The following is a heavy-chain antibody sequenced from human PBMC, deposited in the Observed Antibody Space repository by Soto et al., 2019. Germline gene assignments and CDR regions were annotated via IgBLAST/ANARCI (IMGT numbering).Heavy chain of an antibody. V-gene: IGHV4-4*07. CDR3: ARDGMTTGDT. CDR1: GVSVRSYT. CDR2: VFSSVSA. J-gene: IGHJ4*02. D-gene: IGHD2-21*02. Sequence: SETLSLTCIVSGVSVRSYTWSWVRQPANKGLEWIGRVFSSVSATYNPSLKSRVSISMDTPENRISLKLDSVTAAGAGVYFCARDGMTTGDTWGPGTLVTVSS.